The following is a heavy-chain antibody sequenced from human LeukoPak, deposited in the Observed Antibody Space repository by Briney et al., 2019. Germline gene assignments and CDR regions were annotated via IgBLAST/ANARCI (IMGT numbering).Heavy chain of an antibody. CDR3: AREAYCGGDCYSYYFDY. CDR1: GFTFSTYS. D-gene: IGHD2-21*02. V-gene: IGHV3-21*04. CDR2: ISSSSSYM. J-gene: IGHJ4*02. Sequence: GGSLRLSCAASGFTFSTYSMNWVRQAPGKGLEWVSSISSSSSYMFYADSVEGRFTVSRDNAKDSLYLQMNSLRAEDTAVYYCAREAYCGGDCYSYYFDYWGQGTLVTVSS.